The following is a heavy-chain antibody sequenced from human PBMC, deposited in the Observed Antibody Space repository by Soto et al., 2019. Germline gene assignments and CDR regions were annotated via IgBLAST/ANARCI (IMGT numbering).Heavy chain of an antibody. D-gene: IGHD4-4*01. J-gene: IGHJ6*02. Sequence: QVQLVQSGAEVKKPGSSVKVSCKASGGTFSSYAISWVRQAPGQGLEWMGGIIPIFGTANYAQKFQGRVTITADKSTSTAYMELSSLRSEDTAVYYCARPLPTTVITYFGYYYYGMDVWGQGTTVTVSS. CDR1: GGTFSSYA. V-gene: IGHV1-69*06. CDR3: ARPLPTTVITYFGYYYYGMDV. CDR2: IIPIFGTA.